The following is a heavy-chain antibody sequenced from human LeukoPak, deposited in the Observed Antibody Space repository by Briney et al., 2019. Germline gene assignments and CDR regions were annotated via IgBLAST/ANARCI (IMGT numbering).Heavy chain of an antibody. CDR1: GGTFSSYA. Sequence: SVTVSCKASGGTFSSYAISWVRQAPGQGLEWMGGIIPIFGTANYAQKFQGRVTITADKSTSTAYMELSSLRSEDTAVYYCGYDSSGYYDYWGQGTLVTVSS. CDR2: IIPIFGTA. CDR3: GYDSSGYYDY. D-gene: IGHD3-22*01. J-gene: IGHJ4*02. V-gene: IGHV1-69*06.